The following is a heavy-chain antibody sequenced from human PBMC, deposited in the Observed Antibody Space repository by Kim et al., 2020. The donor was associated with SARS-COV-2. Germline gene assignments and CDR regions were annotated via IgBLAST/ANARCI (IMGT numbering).Heavy chain of an antibody. D-gene: IGHD3-10*01. V-gene: IGHV4-34*01. Sequence: SETLSLTCAVYGGSFSGYYWSWIRQPPGKGLEWIGEINHSGSTNYNPSLKSRVTISVDTSKNQFSLKLSSVTAADTAVYYCARVVGGNMVRGGAPDYWGQGTLVTVSS. CDR3: ARVVGGNMVRGGAPDY. CDR2: INHSGST. J-gene: IGHJ4*02. CDR1: GGSFSGYY.